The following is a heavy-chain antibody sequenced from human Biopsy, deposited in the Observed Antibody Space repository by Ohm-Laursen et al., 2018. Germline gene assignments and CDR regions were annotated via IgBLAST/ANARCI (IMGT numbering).Heavy chain of an antibody. Sequence: TLSLTCTVSGGSLSNNNYYWGWTRQPPGKGLEWIGSIFYRGSTHYKPSLKSRVNISVDTSKNQFSLKLNCVTAADTAVYYCARDYDTSGYYYVSWGQGTLVTVSS. J-gene: IGHJ5*02. CDR2: IFYRGST. D-gene: IGHD3-22*01. V-gene: IGHV4-39*01. CDR3: ARDYDTSGYYYVS. CDR1: GGSLSNNNYY.